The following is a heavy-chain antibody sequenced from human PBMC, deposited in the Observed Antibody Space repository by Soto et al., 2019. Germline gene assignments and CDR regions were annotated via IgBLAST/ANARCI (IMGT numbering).Heavy chain of an antibody. CDR3: ARRYCSGGSCYLDY. V-gene: IGHV1-2*02. J-gene: IGHJ4*02. D-gene: IGHD2-15*01. CDR2: INPNSGGT. Sequence: ASVKVSFKASGYTFTGYYMHWVRQAPGQGLEWMGWINPNSGGTNYAQKFQGRVTMTRDTSISTAYMELSRLRSDDTAVYYCARRYCSGGSCYLDYWGQGTLVTVSS. CDR1: GYTFTGYY.